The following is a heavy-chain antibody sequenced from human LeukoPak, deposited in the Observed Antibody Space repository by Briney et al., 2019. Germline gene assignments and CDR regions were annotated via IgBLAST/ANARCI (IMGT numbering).Heavy chain of an antibody. D-gene: IGHD3-16*01. V-gene: IGHV3-30*04. CDR2: ISYDGSNK. CDR1: GFTFSSYA. J-gene: IGHJ4*02. CDR3: VDLGHRD. Sequence: GGSLRLSCAASGFTFSSYAMHWVRQAPGKGLEWVAVISYDGSNKYYADSVKGRFTISRDNSKNTLYLQMNSLRAEDTAVYFCVDLGHRDCGQGTQVTVSS.